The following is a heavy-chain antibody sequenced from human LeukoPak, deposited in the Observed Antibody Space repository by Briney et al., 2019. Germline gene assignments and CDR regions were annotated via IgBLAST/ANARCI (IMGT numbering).Heavy chain of an antibody. J-gene: IGHJ4*02. CDR2: IYYSGST. V-gene: IGHV4-59*01. D-gene: IGHD1-26*01. CDR1: GGSISSYY. CDR3: ASLSGSYYSQTFDY. Sequence: PSETLSLTCTVSGGSISSYYWSWIRQPPGKGLEWIGYIYYSGSTNHNPSLKSRVTIPVDTSKNQFSLKLSSVTAADTAVYYCASLSGSYYSQTFDYWGQGTLVTVSS.